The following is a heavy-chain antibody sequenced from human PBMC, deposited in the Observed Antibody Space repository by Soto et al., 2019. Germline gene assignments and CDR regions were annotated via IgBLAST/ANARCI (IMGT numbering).Heavy chain of an antibody. CDR1: GFSLSNARMG. Sequence: KESGPVLVKPTETLTLTCTVSGFSLSNARMGVSWIRQPPGKALEWLAHIFSNDEKSYSTSLKSRLTISKDTSKSQVVLTMTNMDPVDTATYYCARILRITIFGVVIIGYFDYWGQGTLVTVSS. CDR3: ARILRITIFGVVIIGYFDY. V-gene: IGHV2-26*01. J-gene: IGHJ4*02. CDR2: IFSNDEK. D-gene: IGHD3-3*01.